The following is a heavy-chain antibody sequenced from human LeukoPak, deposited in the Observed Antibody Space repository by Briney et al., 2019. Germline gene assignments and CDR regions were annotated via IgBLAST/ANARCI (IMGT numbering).Heavy chain of an antibody. CDR2: ISSSSRFI. CDR1: GFTFNSYS. CDR3: ARGADGVSSNSRGWFDP. V-gene: IGHV3-21*01. D-gene: IGHD2-15*01. Sequence: TGGSLRLSCAASGFTFNSYSMNWFRQAPGKGLEWVSSISSSSRFIYYADSVKGRFTISRDNAKNSLYLQMNSLRAEDTAVYSCARGADGVSSNSRGWFDPWGQGTLVTVSS. J-gene: IGHJ5*02.